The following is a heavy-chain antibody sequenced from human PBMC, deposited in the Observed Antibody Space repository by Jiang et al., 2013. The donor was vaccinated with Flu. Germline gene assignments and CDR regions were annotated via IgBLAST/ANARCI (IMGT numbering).Heavy chain of an antibody. J-gene: IGHJ3*02. CDR1: GYTFTSYA. CDR3: ARVYSSTLGFDAFDI. CDR2: INAGNGNT. V-gene: IGHV1-3*01. Sequence: SGAEVKKPGASVKVSCKASGYTFTSYAMHWVRQAPGQRLEWMGWINAGNGNTKYSQKFQGRVTITRDTSASTAYMELSSLRSEDTAVYYCARVYSSTLGFDAFDIWGQGTMVTVSS. D-gene: IGHD6-13*01.